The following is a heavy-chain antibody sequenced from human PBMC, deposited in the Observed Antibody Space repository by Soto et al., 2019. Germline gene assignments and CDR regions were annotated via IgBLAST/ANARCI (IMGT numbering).Heavy chain of an antibody. D-gene: IGHD1-26*01. CDR3: ARDVGYSGRYGMDV. J-gene: IGHJ6*02. Sequence: PGGSLRLSCAASGFTFSSCGMHWVRQAPGKGLEWVAVIWYDGSNKYYADSVKGRFTISRDNSKNTLYLQMNSLRAEDTAVYYCARDVGYSGRYGMDVWGQGTTVTVSS. V-gene: IGHV3-33*01. CDR2: IWYDGSNK. CDR1: GFTFSSCG.